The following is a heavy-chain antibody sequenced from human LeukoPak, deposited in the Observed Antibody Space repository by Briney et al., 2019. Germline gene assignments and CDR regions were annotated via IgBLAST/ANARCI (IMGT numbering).Heavy chain of an antibody. V-gene: IGHV4-4*09. Sequence: SETLSLTCHVSGGSISRYYWSWIRQPPGKGLEWIGFIYSSVTTKYNTSLKSRVTISIDMSRSHFSLKVNSVTASDTAVYYCARLDDREKFDKWGQGTLVSVSP. J-gene: IGHJ4*02. D-gene: IGHD1-1*01. CDR2: IYSSVTT. CDR1: GGSISRYY. CDR3: ARLDDREKFDK.